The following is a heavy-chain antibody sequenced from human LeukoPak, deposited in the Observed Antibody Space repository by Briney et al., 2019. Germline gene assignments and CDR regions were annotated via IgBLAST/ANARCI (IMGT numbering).Heavy chain of an antibody. CDR2: ISSSSSYI. J-gene: IGHJ3*02. CDR3: ARVVVVAATFDAFDI. D-gene: IGHD2-15*01. V-gene: IGHV3-21*01. Sequence: GGSLRLSCAASGFTFSSYSMNWVRQAPGKGLEWVSSISSSSSYIYYADSVKGRFTISRDNAKNSLYLQMNSLRAEDTAVYYCARVVVVAATFDAFDIWGQGTMVTVSS. CDR1: GFTFSSYS.